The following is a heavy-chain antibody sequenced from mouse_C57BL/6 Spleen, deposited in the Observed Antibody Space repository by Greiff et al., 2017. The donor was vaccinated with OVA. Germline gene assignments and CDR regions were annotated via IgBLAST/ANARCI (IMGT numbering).Heavy chain of an antibody. CDR1: GYSITSGYY. CDR3: ARERDGYYGGAMDY. D-gene: IGHD2-3*01. V-gene: IGHV3-6*01. J-gene: IGHJ4*01. CDR2: ISYDGSN. Sequence: EVKVEESGPGLVKPSQSLSLTCSVTGYSITSGYYWNWIRQFPGNKLEWMGYISYDGSNNYNPSLKNRISITRDTSKNQFFLKLNSVTTEDTATYYCARERDGYYGGAMDYWGQGTSVTVSS.